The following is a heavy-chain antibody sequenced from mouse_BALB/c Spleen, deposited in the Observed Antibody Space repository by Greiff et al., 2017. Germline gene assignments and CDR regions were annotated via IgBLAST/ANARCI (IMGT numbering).Heavy chain of an antibody. CDR3: VRSYDYDDAWFAY. CDR1: GFTFNTYA. D-gene: IGHD2-4*01. V-gene: IGHV10-1*02. CDR2: IRSKSNNYAT. Sequence: EVKLLESGGGLVQPKGSLKLSCAASGFTFNTYAMNWVRQAPGKGLEWVARIRSKSNNYATYYADSVKDRFTISRDDSQSMLYLQMNNLKTEDTAMYDCVRSYDYDDAWFAYWGQGTLVTVSA. J-gene: IGHJ3*01.